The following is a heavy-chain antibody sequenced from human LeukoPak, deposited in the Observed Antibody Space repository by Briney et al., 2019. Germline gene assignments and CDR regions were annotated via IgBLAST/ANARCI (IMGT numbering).Heavy chain of an antibody. J-gene: IGHJ5*02. Sequence: ASVKVSCKASGYTFTGYYMHWVRQAPGQGLEWMGWINPNSGGTNYAQKFQGRVTMTRDTSISTAYMELSRLRSDDTAVYYCARGPYSSGWYEKGNWFDPWGQGTLVTVPS. D-gene: IGHD6-19*01. CDR1: GYTFTGYY. V-gene: IGHV1-2*02. CDR2: INPNSGGT. CDR3: ARGPYSSGWYEKGNWFDP.